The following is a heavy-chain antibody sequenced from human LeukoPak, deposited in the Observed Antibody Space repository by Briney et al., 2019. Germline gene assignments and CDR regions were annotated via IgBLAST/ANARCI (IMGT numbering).Heavy chain of an antibody. CDR2: IYYGGST. CDR3: ARVFYGRHGGFDY. Sequence: SETLSLTCTVSGGSISSYYRSWIRQPPGKGLEWIGYIYYGGSTNYNPSLKSRVTISVDTSKNQFSLKLSSVTAADTAVYYCARVFYGRHGGFDYWGQGTLVTVSS. V-gene: IGHV4-59*01. J-gene: IGHJ4*02. D-gene: IGHD4-17*01. CDR1: GGSISSYY.